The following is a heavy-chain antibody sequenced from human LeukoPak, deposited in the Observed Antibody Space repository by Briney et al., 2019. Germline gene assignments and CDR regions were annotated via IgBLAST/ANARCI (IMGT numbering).Heavy chain of an antibody. D-gene: IGHD3-10*01. J-gene: IGHJ6*03. V-gene: IGHV3-21*01. CDR1: GFTFSGYV. CDR2: ITFSSSHI. CDR3: ARKSGSGSWGYYYMDV. Sequence: GGSLRLSCAASGFTFSGYVMTWVRQAPGKGLECVSSITFSSSHIYYADSVKGRFTISRDNTKDSLYLQMNSLRAEDTAVYYCARKSGSGSWGYYYMDVWGKGTTVTVSS.